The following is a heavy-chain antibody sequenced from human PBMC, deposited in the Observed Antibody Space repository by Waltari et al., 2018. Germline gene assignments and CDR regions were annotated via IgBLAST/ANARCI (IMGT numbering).Heavy chain of an antibody. D-gene: IGHD4-17*01. J-gene: IGHJ4*02. Sequence: QVTLRESGPALVKPTQTLTLTCTFSGFSLSTSGMCVSWIRQPPGKALEWLARIDWDDDKYYSTSMKTRLTISKDTSKNQVVLTMTNMDPVDTATYYCARILDGDPSSATLNFDYWGQGTLVTVSS. CDR2: IDWDDDK. CDR1: GFSLSTSGMC. CDR3: ARILDGDPSSATLNFDY. V-gene: IGHV2-70*15.